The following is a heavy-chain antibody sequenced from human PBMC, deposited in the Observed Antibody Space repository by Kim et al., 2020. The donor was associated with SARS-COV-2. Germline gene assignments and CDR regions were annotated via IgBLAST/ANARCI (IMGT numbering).Heavy chain of an antibody. CDR1: GGTFSSYA. D-gene: IGHD6-19*01. Sequence: SVKVSCKASGGTFSSYAISWVRQAPGQGLEWMGGIIPIFGTANYAQKFQGRVTITADESTSTAYMELSSLRSEDTAVYYCASPIKPIAVAGTGAFDIWGQGTMVTVSS. CDR2: IIPIFGTA. V-gene: IGHV1-69*13. J-gene: IGHJ3*02. CDR3: ASPIKPIAVAGTGAFDI.